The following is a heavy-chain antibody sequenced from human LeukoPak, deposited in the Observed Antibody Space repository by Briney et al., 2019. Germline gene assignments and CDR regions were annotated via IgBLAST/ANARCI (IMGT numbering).Heavy chain of an antibody. Sequence: GGSLRLSCAASGFTFSSFALSWVRQAPGKGLEWVSAISGSGDNTFYAASVGGRFTISRDNSKKILYLQMNSLRGEDTAIYYCAKDFRGSGYFFDYWGQGTLVTVSS. V-gene: IGHV3-23*01. CDR1: GFTFSSFA. CDR3: AKDFRGSGYFFDY. CDR2: ISGSGDNT. D-gene: IGHD7-27*01. J-gene: IGHJ4*02.